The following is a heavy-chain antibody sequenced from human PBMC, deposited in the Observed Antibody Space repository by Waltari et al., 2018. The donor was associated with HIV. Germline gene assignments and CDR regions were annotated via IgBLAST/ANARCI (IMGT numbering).Heavy chain of an antibody. D-gene: IGHD3-10*01. CDR1: GFTFDDYG. J-gene: IGHJ5*02. V-gene: IGHV3-9*01. CDR2: ISWNRVQV. Sequence: EVQLVESGGGLVQPGRSLRLSCEASGFTFDDYGMHWVRQAPGKGLGWVSSISWNRVQVRYADSVRGRFTISQDNAKNSLYLQMNSLRPEDTAFYYCARGPLYNWFDPWGQGILVTVSS. CDR3: ARGPLYNWFDP.